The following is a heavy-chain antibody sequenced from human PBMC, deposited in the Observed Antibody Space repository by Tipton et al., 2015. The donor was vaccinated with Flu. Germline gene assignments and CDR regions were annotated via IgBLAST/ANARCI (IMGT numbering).Heavy chain of an antibody. CDR3: TRLTTRTYCPDY. CDR1: GYSISSGYY. J-gene: IGHJ4*02. Sequence: TLSLTCAVSGYSISSGYYWAWIRQAPGKGLEWIGDIYITVYTKYKPSLKGRVTISVDTSKNQFSLRLSPVTAADTAVYYCTRLTTRTYCPDYWGQVTLVTVSS. D-gene: IGHD4-11*01. CDR2: IYITVYT. V-gene: IGHV4-38-2*01.